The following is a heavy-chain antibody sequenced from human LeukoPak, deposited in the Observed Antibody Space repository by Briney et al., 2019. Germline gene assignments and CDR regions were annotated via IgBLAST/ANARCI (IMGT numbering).Heavy chain of an antibody. D-gene: IGHD5-12*01. V-gene: IGHV4-59*08. J-gene: IGHJ4*02. Sequence: PSETLSLTCTVSGCSIITYYWSWIRRPPGKGLEWIGDIYYTGSTSYNPSLKNRVTISLDTSKCQLSLRLTSVTAADTAVYYCASHGSSGHDPLTWGQGTLVTVSS. CDR3: ASHGSSGHDPLT. CDR2: IYYTGST. CDR1: GCSIITYY.